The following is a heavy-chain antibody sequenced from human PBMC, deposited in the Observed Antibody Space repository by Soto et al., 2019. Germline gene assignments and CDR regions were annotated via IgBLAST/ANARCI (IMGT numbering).Heavy chain of an antibody. V-gene: IGHV4-31*03. CDR3: ARTYSAYDKGYWFDP. D-gene: IGHD5-12*01. CDR1: GGSISSVNYY. Sequence: SETLSLTCTVSGGSISSVNYYCSWIRQHPGKGLEWIGYIYHSGSTYCNPSLKSRVSISVDRSKNQFSLKLVSVTAADTAVYYCARTYSAYDKGYWFDPWGQGTLVTVSS. CDR2: IYHSGST. J-gene: IGHJ5*02.